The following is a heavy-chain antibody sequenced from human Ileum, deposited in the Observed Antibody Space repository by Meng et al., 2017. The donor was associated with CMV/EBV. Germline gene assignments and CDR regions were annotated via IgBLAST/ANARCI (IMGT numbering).Heavy chain of an antibody. CDR3: ARSRREDWFDP. J-gene: IGHJ5*02. CDR2: IYYSGTT. CDR1: GDSITTTTYY. Sequence: PELQASGPGLVKPSETPSPPRTVPGDSITTTTYYWGWLRQPPGKGLEWIASIYYSGTTYYNPSLKSRVTISVDTSKNQFSLKVYSVTAADTAIYYCARSRREDWFDPWGQGTLVTVSS. V-gene: IGHV4-39*07. D-gene: IGHD1-26*01.